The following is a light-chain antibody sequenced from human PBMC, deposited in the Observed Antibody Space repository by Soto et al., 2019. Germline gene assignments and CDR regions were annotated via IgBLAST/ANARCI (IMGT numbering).Light chain of an antibody. V-gene: IGLV2-8*01. CDR1: SSDVGAYKY. J-gene: IGLJ3*02. CDR3: TSYAGSNIWV. CDR2: EVS. Sequence: QSVLTQPPSASGSPGQSVTISCTGTSSDVGAYKYVSWYQQYPGKAPKLMFYEVSKRPSGVPDRFSGSKSGNTASLTVSGLQAEDEADYYCTSYAGSNIWVFGGGTKLTVL.